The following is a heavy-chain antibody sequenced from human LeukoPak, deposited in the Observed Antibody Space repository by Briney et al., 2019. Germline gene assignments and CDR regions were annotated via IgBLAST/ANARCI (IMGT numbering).Heavy chain of an antibody. CDR1: GFTFSSYT. D-gene: IGHD1-1*01. Sequence: GGSLRLSCAASGFTFSSYTMHWIRQAPGKGLEWVSSVSGSNSYIFYADSVKGRFTVSRDNAKDSLYLQMNSLRAEDTAVYYCARALTTLTYEGYWGQGTLVTVSS. J-gene: IGHJ4*02. CDR2: VSGSNSYI. CDR3: ARALTTLTYEGY. V-gene: IGHV3-21*01.